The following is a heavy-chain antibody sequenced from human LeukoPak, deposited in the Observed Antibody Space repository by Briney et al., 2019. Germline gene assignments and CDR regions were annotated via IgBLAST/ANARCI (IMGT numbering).Heavy chain of an antibody. D-gene: IGHD2-21*02. CDR2: IIPILGMA. J-gene: IGHJ3*02. CDR3: ARDFYCGGDCYSGSDAFDI. CDR1: GGTFISYT. V-gene: IGHV1-69*04. Sequence: GASVKVSCKASGGTFISYTISWVRQAPGQGLEWMGRIIPILGMANYAQKFQGRVTITADKSTSTAYMELSSLRSEDTAVYYCARDFYCGGDCYSGSDAFDIWGRGTMVTVSS.